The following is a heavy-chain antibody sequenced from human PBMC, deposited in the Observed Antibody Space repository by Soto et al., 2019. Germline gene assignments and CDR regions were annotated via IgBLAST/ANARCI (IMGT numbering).Heavy chain of an antibody. CDR2: ISYDGSNK. Sequence: GGSLRLSCAASGFTFSSYAMHWVRQAPGKGLEWVAVISYDGSNKYYADSVKGRFTISRDNSKNTLYPQMNSLRAEDTAVYYCARDPSKTRYFDWGVTPDDAFDIWGQGTMVTVSS. CDR3: ARDPSKTRYFDWGVTPDDAFDI. CDR1: GFTFSSYA. D-gene: IGHD3-9*01. J-gene: IGHJ3*02. V-gene: IGHV3-30-3*01.